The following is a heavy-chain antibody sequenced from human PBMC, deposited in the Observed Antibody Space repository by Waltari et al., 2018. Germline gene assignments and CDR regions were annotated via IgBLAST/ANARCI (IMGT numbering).Heavy chain of an antibody. J-gene: IGHJ3*01. CDR2: VYHSGST. V-gene: IGHV4-59*08. CDR3: ALYSGTAGTFDF. CDR1: GGSLTGKY. Sequence: QVQLQEAGPGLVRPSETLSLSCTVSGGSLTGKYWSWVRQPPGKGLEYIGYVYHSGSTNYNPSLKSRVTMSVDTSKNQFSLRLNSVTAADTALYYCALYSGTAGTFDFWGQGIMVTVSS. D-gene: IGHD6-25*01.